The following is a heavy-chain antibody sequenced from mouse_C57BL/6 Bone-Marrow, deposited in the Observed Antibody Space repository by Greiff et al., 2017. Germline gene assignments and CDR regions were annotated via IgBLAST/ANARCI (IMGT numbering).Heavy chain of an antibody. J-gene: IGHJ2*01. Sequence: VKLQQPGAELVKPGASVKLSCKASGYTFTSYWMHWVKQRPGQGLEWIGMIHPNSGSTNYNEKFKSKATLTVDKSSSTAYMQLISLTSEDSAVYYCSRSKSHSDYDYWGQGTTLTVSS. CDR3: SRSKSHSDYDY. V-gene: IGHV1-64*01. CDR1: GYTFTSYW. D-gene: IGHD2-5*01. CDR2: IHPNSGST.